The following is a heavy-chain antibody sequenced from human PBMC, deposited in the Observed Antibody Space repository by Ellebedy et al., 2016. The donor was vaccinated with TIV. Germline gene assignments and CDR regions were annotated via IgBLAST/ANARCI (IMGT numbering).Heavy chain of an antibody. CDR2: INQDGSMK. Sequence: GESLKISCAASRISFSSYWMSWVRQAPGKGLEWVANINQDGSMKYFVDSVKGRFTLSRDHAKNSLYLQMNSLRDEDTAVYYCATDGSYGDYLSPAHAFEIWGQGTVVAVSS. D-gene: IGHD4-17*01. CDR1: RISFSSYW. J-gene: IGHJ3*02. V-gene: IGHV3-7*01. CDR3: ATDGSYGDYLSPAHAFEI.